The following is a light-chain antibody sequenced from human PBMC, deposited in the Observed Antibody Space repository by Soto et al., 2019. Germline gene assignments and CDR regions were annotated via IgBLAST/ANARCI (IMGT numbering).Light chain of an antibody. Sequence: DIQMTQSPSSVSASVGDRVTITCRSSEDISTWLAWYQQKPGKAPKLLIYAASSLQSGVPSRFSGSGSGTDFTLTISSLQPEDFATYYCQHADSFPLITFGQVTRLDMK. CDR1: EDISTW. J-gene: IGKJ5*01. CDR3: QHADSFPLIT. CDR2: AAS. V-gene: IGKV1-12*01.